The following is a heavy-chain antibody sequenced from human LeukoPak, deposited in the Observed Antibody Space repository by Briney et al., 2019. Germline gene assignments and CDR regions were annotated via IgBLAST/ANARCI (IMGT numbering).Heavy chain of an antibody. CDR2: INPNSGGT. J-gene: IGHJ5*02. Sequence: ASVTVSCKASGYTFTGYYMHWVRQAPGQGLEWMGWINPNSGGTNYAQKFQGRVTMTRDTSISTAYMELSRLRSDDTAVYYCARETERGHNWFDPWGQGTLVTVSS. CDR3: ARETERGHNWFDP. V-gene: IGHV1-2*02. CDR1: GYTFTGYY.